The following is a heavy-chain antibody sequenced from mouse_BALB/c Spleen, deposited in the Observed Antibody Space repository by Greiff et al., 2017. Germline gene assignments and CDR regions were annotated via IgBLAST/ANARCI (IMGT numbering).Heavy chain of an antibody. CDR2: ISSGSSTI. J-gene: IGHJ4*01. D-gene: IGHD2-4*01. CDR3: ARDYDYGYAMEY. CDR1: GFTFSSFG. V-gene: IGHV5-17*02. Sequence: EVKLMESGGGLVQPGGSRKLSCAASGFTFSSFGMHWVRQAPEKGLEWVAYISSGSSTIYYADTVKGRFTISRDNPKNTLFLQMTSLRSEDTAMYYCARDYDYGYAMEYWGQGTSVTVSA.